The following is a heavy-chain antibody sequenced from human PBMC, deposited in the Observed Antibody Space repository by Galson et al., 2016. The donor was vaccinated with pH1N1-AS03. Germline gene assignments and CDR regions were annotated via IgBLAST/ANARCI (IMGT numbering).Heavy chain of an antibody. Sequence: SETLSLTCAVSGGSIRSYYWNWIRQSPGKEMEWIGYIYNGGSTNYNPSLNNRVTISLDKSKNQTFLRLSSVTTSDTAVYYCARGNYGDYGGADWGQGTLVIVSS. V-gene: IGHV4-59*01. CDR1: GGSIRSYY. CDR3: ARGNYGDYGGAD. CDR2: IYNGGST. J-gene: IGHJ1*01. D-gene: IGHD4-17*01.